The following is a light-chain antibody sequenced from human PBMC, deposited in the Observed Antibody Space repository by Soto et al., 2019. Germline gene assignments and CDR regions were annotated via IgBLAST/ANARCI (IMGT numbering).Light chain of an antibody. CDR3: QQYGSSPRT. CDR2: GAS. J-gene: IGKJ1*01. Sequence: EIVLTQSPGTLSLSPGERATLSCRASQSVSSSYLAWYQQKPGQAPRLLIYGASSRATGIPDRFSGSGSGTDSTLTISRLEAEDSAVYYCQQYGSSPRTFGQGTKVEIK. CDR1: QSVSSSY. V-gene: IGKV3-20*01.